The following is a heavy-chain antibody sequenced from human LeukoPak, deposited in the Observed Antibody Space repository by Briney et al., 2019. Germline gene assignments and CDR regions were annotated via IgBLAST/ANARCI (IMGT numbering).Heavy chain of an antibody. D-gene: IGHD4-23*01. Sequence: SETLSLTCTVSGASVNNGSHYWSWIRQPPGKGLEWIGYFCCRGSTKYNPSLKSRVTISVDTSKNQFSLKVNSVTAVDTAVYYCAKAVAAVSLDYWGPGILVTVSS. CDR3: AKAVAAVSLDY. CDR2: FCCRGST. V-gene: IGHV4-61*01. CDR1: GASVNNGSHY. J-gene: IGHJ4*02.